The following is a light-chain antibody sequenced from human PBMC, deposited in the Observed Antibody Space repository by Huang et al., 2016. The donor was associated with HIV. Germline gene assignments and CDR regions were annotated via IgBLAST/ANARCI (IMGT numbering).Light chain of an antibody. V-gene: IGKV1-27*01. CDR1: QGIGNS. J-gene: IGKJ3*01. Sequence: DIRMTQSPSYLSAAVGDRVIITCRASQGIGNSVAWYRQTPGKVPELLIYSASYLQSGVPSRFSGSGSGTHFTLTINGLQSDDFATYYCQNYDRDPLSFGPGTTVDVK. CDR3: QNYDRDPLS. CDR2: SAS.